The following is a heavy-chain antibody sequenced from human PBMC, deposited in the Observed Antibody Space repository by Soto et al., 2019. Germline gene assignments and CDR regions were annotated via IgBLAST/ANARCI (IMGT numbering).Heavy chain of an antibody. CDR2: ISYDGSNK. J-gene: IGHJ4*02. D-gene: IGHD2-8*01. CDR1: GFTFSSYG. CDR3: AKDRGYCTNGVCSSFDY. V-gene: IGHV3-30*18. Sequence: QVQLVESGGGVVQPGRSLRLSCAASGFTFSSYGMHWVRQAPGKGREWVAVISYDGSNKYYADSVKGRFTISRDNSKNTLYLQMNSLRAEDTAVYYCAKDRGYCTNGVCSSFDYWGQGTLVTVSS.